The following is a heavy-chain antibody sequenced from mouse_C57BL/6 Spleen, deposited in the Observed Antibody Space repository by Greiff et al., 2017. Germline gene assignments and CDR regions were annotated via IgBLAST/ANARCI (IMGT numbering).Heavy chain of an antibody. CDR3: ARDRPGDYYAMDY. CDR2: INYDGSST. J-gene: IGHJ4*01. V-gene: IGHV5-16*01. Sequence: EVHLVESEGGLVQPGSSMKLSCTASGFTFSDYYMAWVRQVPEKGLEWVANINYDGSSTYYLDSLKSRFIISRDNAKNILYLQMSSLKSEDTATYYCARDRPGDYYAMDYWGQGTSVTVSS. CDR1: GFTFSDYY.